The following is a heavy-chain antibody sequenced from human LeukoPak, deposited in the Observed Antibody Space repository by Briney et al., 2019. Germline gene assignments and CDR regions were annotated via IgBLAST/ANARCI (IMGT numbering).Heavy chain of an antibody. CDR3: ARGGYCSSTSCYTYWFDP. CDR1: GGSFSGYY. Sequence: PSETLSLTCAVYGGSFSGYYWSWIRQPPGKGLEWIGELNHSGSTNYNPSLKSRVTISVDTSKNQFSLKLSSVTAADTAVYYCARGGYCSSTSCYTYWFDPWGQGTLVTVSS. CDR2: LNHSGST. V-gene: IGHV4-34*01. J-gene: IGHJ5*02. D-gene: IGHD2-2*02.